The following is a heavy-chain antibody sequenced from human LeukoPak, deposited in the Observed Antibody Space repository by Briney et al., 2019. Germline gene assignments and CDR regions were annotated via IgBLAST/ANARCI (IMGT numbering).Heavy chain of an antibody. CDR1: GXSITTSSDS. CDR2: IYHSGST. J-gene: IGHJ5*02. CDR3: ARRRAEGGSNGHYNWFDP. V-gene: IGHV4-39*01. D-gene: IGHD6-13*01. Sequence: SETLSLTCSVSGXSITTSSDSWGWIRQPPGKGLECIGSIYHSGSTYYNPSLKSRVTISVDTPKNKFSLKLTSVTAADTAVYYCARRRAEGGSNGHYNWFDPWGQGILVTVSS.